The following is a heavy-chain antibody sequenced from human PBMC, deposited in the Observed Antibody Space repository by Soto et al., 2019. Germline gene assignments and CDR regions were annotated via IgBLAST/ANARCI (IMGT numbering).Heavy chain of an antibody. V-gene: IGHV3-48*02. CDR3: ASDRGVNPLNY. Sequence: VGSLRLSCVASGFNFNNYAMNWVRQAPGKGLEWISYISTISSTVYYADSVKGRFSISRDNAKNSVYLQMNSLRDEDTAVYYCASDRGVNPLNYWGQGTPVTVSS. CDR1: GFNFNNYA. J-gene: IGHJ4*02. CDR2: ISTISSTV.